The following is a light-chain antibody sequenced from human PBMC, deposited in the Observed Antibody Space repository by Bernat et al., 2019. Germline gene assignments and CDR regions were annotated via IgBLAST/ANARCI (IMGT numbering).Light chain of an antibody. CDR2: EDK. CDR3: QSYDDSQQWR. V-gene: IGLV6-57*01. Sequence: NFMLTQPHSVSESPGKTVTISCTRSSGSVALKYVHWYQKRPGSSPTMVIYEDKQRPSGVPDRFSGSIDKTSNSATLTIAGLKTDDEADYYCQSYDDSQQWRFGGGTKLTVL. CDR1: SGSVALKY. J-gene: IGLJ2*01.